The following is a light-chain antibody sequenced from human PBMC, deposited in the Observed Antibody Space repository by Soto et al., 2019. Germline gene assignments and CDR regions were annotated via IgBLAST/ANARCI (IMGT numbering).Light chain of an antibody. CDR1: QSVSSN. V-gene: IGKV3-15*01. CDR3: HQYNFWPT. CDR2: GTS. J-gene: IGKJ1*01. Sequence: EIVMTQSPATLSVSPGERATLSCRASQSVSSNLAWNQQKPGQSPRLLIYGTSTRATGIPARFSGSGSGTEFTLTISSLQSEDFAVYYCHQYNFWPTFGQGTKVEIK.